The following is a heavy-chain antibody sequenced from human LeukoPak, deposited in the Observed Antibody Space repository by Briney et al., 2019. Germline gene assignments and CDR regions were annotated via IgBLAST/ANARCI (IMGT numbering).Heavy chain of an antibody. V-gene: IGHV4-34*01. Sequence: SETLSLTCAVYGGSFSGYYWSWIRQPPGKGREWIGEINHSGSTNYNPSLKSRVTISVDTYKNQFSMKLSSVTAAETAVYYCARAIFYGSGSYYYYYCGMDVWGQGTTVTVSS. CDR3: ARAIFYGSGSYYYYYCGMDV. CDR1: GGSFSGYY. D-gene: IGHD3-10*01. J-gene: IGHJ6*02. CDR2: INHSGST.